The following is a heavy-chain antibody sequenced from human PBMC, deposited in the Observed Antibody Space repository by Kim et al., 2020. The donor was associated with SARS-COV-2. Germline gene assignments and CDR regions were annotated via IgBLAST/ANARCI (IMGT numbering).Heavy chain of an antibody. Sequence: GGSLRLSFGASGFTFDNYAMNWVRQAPGKGLEWVSSISGSGSNTYYADSVKGRFTISRDNSKNTVYLQMNSLRAEDTAIYYCAKDGGGWYKSGWYYFDKWGQGTLVTVCS. CDR2: ISGSGSNT. V-gene: IGHV3-23*01. CDR3: AKDGGGWYKSGWYYFDK. J-gene: IGHJ4*02. CDR1: GFTFDNYA. D-gene: IGHD6-19*01.